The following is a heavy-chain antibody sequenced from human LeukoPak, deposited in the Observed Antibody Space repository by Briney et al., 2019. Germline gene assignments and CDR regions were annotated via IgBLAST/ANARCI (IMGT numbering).Heavy chain of an antibody. Sequence: SETLSLTCAVYGESLSKYYWTWIRQSPGKGLEWIGEINHRGSTNLNPSLKSRVTLSVDTSKYQFSLKLTSVTAADAAVYYCASSVGPTDYWGQGTLVTVSS. CDR2: INHRGST. J-gene: IGHJ4*02. CDR3: ASSVGPTDY. D-gene: IGHD1-26*01. V-gene: IGHV4-34*01. CDR1: GESLSKYY.